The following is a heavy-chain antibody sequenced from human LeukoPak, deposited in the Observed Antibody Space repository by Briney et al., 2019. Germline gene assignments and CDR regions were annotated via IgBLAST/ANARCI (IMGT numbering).Heavy chain of an antibody. CDR3: ARLRGGVQLWGD. V-gene: IGHV4-39*01. CDR1: SGSFSSRSYY. Sequence: KPSETLSLTCTVSSGSFSSRSYYCGWIRQPPGMGLEWIATINYSGTTYYNPSLKGRVTASGDTSKNQFYLKMSSVTAEDTAVYYCARLRGGVQLWGDWGQATLVTVSS. CDR2: INYSGTT. J-gene: IGHJ4*02. D-gene: IGHD5-18*01.